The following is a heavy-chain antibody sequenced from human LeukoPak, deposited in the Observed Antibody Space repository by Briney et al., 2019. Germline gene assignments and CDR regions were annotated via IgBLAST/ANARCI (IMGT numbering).Heavy chain of an antibody. J-gene: IGHJ5*02. V-gene: IGHV3-48*03. Sequence: GGSLRLSCAASGFTFSSYEMNWVRQAPGKGLEWVSYISSSGSTIYYADSVKGRFTISRDNSKNTLYLQMGSLRAEDMAVYYCATDFDYGDRWGQGTLVTVSS. D-gene: IGHD4-17*01. CDR3: ATDFDYGDR. CDR1: GFTFSSYE. CDR2: ISSSGSTI.